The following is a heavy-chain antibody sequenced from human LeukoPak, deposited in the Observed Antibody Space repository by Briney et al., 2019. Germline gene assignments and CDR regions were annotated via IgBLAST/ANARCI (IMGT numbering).Heavy chain of an antibody. CDR1: GGSISSSSYY. V-gene: IGHV4-39*06. Sequence: PSETLSLTCTVSGGSISSSSYYWGWSPQPPGEGGEWLWSIYYSGIIYYNPSLKSRVNISVDTSKNQFPLKLSSVIAADTAVYYCARHVVWLGNYYYNPMDVWGQGATVTVSS. CDR2: IYYSGII. J-gene: IGHJ6*02. D-gene: IGHD3-10*01. CDR3: ARHVVWLGNYYYNPMDV.